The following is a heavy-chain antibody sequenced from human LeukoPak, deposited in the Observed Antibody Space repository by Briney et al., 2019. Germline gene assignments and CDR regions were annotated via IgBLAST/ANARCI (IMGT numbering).Heavy chain of an antibody. D-gene: IGHD6-13*01. Sequence: SETLSLTCTVSGGSISSYYWSWIRQPPGKGLEWIGYIYYSGSTNYNPSLKSRVTISVDTSKNQFSLKLSSVTAADTAVYYCARVHGGFISSWFFDYWGQGTLVTVSS. CDR2: IYYSGST. J-gene: IGHJ4*02. CDR3: ARVHGGFISSWFFDY. V-gene: IGHV4-59*01. CDR1: GGSISSYY.